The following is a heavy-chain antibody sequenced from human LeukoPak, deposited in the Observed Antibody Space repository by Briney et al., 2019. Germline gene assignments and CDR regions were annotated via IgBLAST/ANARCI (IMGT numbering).Heavy chain of an antibody. CDR1: GSTFSDHG. J-gene: IGHJ6*02. CDR3: SRGGWPTAGTPRMDV. Sequence: GGSLRLSCAASGSTFSDHGIHWVRHGPGKGLEWVAIIYYDGKNKYYADSAKGRFTISRDNPKNTAYLQMNSLRGDDTGVYYCSRGGWPTAGTPRMDVWGQGTTVIVSS. D-gene: IGHD6-13*01. CDR2: IYYDGKNK. V-gene: IGHV3-33*01.